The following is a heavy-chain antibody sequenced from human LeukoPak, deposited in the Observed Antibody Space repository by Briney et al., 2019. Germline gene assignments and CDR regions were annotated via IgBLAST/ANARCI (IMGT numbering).Heavy chain of an antibody. CDR2: IYRSGST. CDR3: ARDSRGVGATNYYYGMDV. Sequence: SETLSLTCTVSGGSISSYYWSWIRQPPGKGLEWIGYIYRSGSTDYNPSLKSRVTISVDTSRSQFSLKLTSVTAADTAVYYCARDSRGVGATNYYYGMDVWGQGTTVTVSS. V-gene: IGHV4-4*09. CDR1: GGSISSYY. J-gene: IGHJ6*02. D-gene: IGHD1-26*01.